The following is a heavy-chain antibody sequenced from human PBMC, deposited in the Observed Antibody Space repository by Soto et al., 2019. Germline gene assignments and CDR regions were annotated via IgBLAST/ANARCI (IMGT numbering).Heavy chain of an antibody. J-gene: IGHJ6*02. V-gene: IGHV1-69*01. CDR1: GDTFSRST. Sequence: QVQLVQSGADVKKPGSSVKVSCKASGDTFSRSTISWVRQAPGQGLEWMGGIIPVLATTNYEQKFQGRLTITADESTTTAYMELSSLRSEDTAVYYCARLRSTSAERKMDVWGQGTTVTVSS. CDR3: ARLRSTSAERKMDV. D-gene: IGHD6-6*01. CDR2: IIPVLATT.